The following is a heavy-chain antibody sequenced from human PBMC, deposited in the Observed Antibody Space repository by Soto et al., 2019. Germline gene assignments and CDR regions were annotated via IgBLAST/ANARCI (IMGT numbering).Heavy chain of an antibody. J-gene: IGHJ4*02. V-gene: IGHV3-11*01. CDR3: ARDEGYYGSGSSGVDY. D-gene: IGHD3-10*01. Sequence: GGSLRLSCAASGFTFSDYYMSWIRQAPGKGLEWVSYISSSGSTIYYADSVKGRFTISRDNAKNSLYLQMNSLRAEDMAVYYCARDEGYYGSGSSGVDYWGQGTLVTVSS. CDR1: GFTFSDYY. CDR2: ISSSGSTI.